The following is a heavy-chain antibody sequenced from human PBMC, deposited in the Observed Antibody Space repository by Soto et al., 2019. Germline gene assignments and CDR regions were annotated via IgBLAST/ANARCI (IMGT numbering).Heavy chain of an antibody. CDR3: ARQTVQLERPDYMDV. CDR2: IYYSGST. CDR1: GGSISSSSYY. Sequence: QLQLQESGPGLVKPSETLSLTCTVSGGSISSSSYYWGWIRQPPGKGLEWIGSIYYSGSTYYNPSLKSRVTISVDTSQNQFSLKLSSVTAADTAVYYCARQTVQLERPDYMDVWGKGTTVTVSS. J-gene: IGHJ6*03. V-gene: IGHV4-39*01. D-gene: IGHD1-1*01.